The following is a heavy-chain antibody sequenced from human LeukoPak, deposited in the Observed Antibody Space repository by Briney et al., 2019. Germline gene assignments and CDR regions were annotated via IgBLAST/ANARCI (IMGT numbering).Heavy chain of an antibody. CDR1: GGSISSSSYY. J-gene: IGHJ4*02. CDR2: IYYSGST. Sequence: PSETLSLTCTVSGGSISSSSYYWGWIRQPPGKGLEWIGSIYYSGSTYYNPSLKSRVTISVDTSKNQFSLKLSSVTAADTAVYYCARFSGTYYYDSSGYSGFDYWGQGTLVTVSS. CDR3: ARFSGTYYYDSSGYSGFDY. V-gene: IGHV4-39*01. D-gene: IGHD3-22*01.